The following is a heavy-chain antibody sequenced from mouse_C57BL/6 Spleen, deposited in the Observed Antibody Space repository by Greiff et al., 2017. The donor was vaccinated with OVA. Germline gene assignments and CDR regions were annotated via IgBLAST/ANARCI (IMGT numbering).Heavy chain of an antibody. CDR2: IDPNSGGT. CDR3: ARLNNYDYGYFYV. J-gene: IGHJ1*03. D-gene: IGHD2-3*01. CDR1: GYTFTSYW. Sequence: QVQLKQPGAELVKPGASVKLSCKASGYTFTSYWMHWVKQRPGRGLEWIGRIDPNSGGTKYNEKFKSKATLTVDKPSSTAYMQLSSLTSEDSAVYNCARLNNYDYGYFYVWGTGTTVTVSS. V-gene: IGHV1-72*01.